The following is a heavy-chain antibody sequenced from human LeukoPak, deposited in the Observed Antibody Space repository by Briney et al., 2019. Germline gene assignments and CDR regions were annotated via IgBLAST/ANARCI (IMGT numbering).Heavy chain of an antibody. CDR1: GFTLSGYW. J-gene: IGHJ4*02. Sequence: SGGSLRLSCAASGFTLSGYWMSWVRQAPGKGLEWVANINEDGGERHYVDTVKGRFTISRDNAKNSLYLQMNSLRAEDTAVYYCARGGNLENWGRGTLVTVFS. V-gene: IGHV3-7*01. D-gene: IGHD1-14*01. CDR3: ARGGNLEN. CDR2: INEDGGER.